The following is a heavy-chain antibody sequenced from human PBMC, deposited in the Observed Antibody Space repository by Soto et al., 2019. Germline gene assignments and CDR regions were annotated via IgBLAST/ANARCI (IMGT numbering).Heavy chain of an antibody. D-gene: IGHD6-6*01. CDR3: AREFSNSPEAFDS. J-gene: IGHJ4*02. V-gene: IGHV4-61*08. CDR1: GGSANGDDYY. CDR2: IYYTGST. Sequence: LSLTCTVSGGSANGDDYYWSWIRQPPGRGLEWIGYIYYTGSTNYNPSLKSRVTISVDTSSNQFSLKLSSVTAADTAVYYCAREFSNSPEAFDSWGQGSLVTVSS.